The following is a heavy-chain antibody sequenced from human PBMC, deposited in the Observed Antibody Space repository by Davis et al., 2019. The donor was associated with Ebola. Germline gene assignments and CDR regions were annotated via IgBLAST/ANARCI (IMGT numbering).Heavy chain of an antibody. CDR2: ISYDGSNK. CDR3: ARDRDRYFDY. J-gene: IGHJ4*02. Sequence: GESLKISCAASGFTFSSYAMHWVRQAPGKGLEWVAVISYDGSNKYYADSVKGRFTISRDNSKNTLYLQMNSLRAEDTAVYYCARDRDRYFDYWGQGTLVTVSS. V-gene: IGHV3-30-3*01. D-gene: IGHD3-10*01. CDR1: GFTFSSYA.